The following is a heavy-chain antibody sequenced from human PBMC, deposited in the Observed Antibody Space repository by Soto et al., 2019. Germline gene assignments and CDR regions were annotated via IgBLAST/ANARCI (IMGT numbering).Heavy chain of an antibody. CDR1: GGSVSSDDYS. D-gene: IGHD2-8*01. Sequence: QVQLQESGPGLVKPSQTLSVTCTVSGGSVSSDDYSWSWIRQHPGKGLEWIGYIRDSGSTYYNPSLEGRVTISVDTSKNQSSLRLRSVTAADTAVYYCARAMANYFDYWGQGTLVSAST. V-gene: IGHV4-31*03. J-gene: IGHJ4*02. CDR3: ARAMANYFDY. CDR2: IRDSGST.